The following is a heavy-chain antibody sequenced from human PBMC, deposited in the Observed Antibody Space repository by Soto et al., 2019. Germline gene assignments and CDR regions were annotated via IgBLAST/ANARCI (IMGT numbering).Heavy chain of an antibody. CDR2: ISAYNGNT. D-gene: IGHD5-12*01. CDR3: ARVPRWLQPTGSHWFDP. V-gene: IGHV1-18*01. CDR1: GYTFTSYG. Sequence: ASVKVSCKASGYTFTSYGISWVRQAPGQGLEWMGWISAYNGNTSYAQKLQGRVTMTTDTSTSTAYMELRSLRSDDTAVYYCARVPRWLQPTGSHWFDPWGQGTLVTVSS. J-gene: IGHJ5*02.